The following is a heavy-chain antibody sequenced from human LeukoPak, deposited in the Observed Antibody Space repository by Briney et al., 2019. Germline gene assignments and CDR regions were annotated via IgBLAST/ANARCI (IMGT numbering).Heavy chain of an antibody. CDR2: ISGSDGST. J-gene: IGHJ4*02. Sequence: QPGGSLRLSCVPSGFTFSSHAMNWVRQAPGRGLEWVSGISGSDGSTYYADSVRGRFTISRDNSKNTLYLQRNSLRAEDTAVYYCAKRGSSVTTGFGYWGQGTLVTVSS. D-gene: IGHD4-17*01. CDR1: GFTFSSHA. CDR3: AKRGSSVTTGFGY. V-gene: IGHV3-23*01.